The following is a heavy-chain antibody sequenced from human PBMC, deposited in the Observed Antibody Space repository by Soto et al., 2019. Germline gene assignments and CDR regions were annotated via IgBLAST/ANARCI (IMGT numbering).Heavy chain of an antibody. D-gene: IGHD2-21*02. J-gene: IGHJ5*02. Sequence: ASVKVSCKASGGTFSSYAISWVRQAPGQGLEWMGGIIPIFGTANYAQKFQGRVTITADESTSTAYMELSSLRSEDTAVYYCASYEGGDSLRHWFDPWGQGTLVTVSS. CDR3: ASYEGGDSLRHWFDP. CDR2: IIPIFGTA. CDR1: GGTFSSYA. V-gene: IGHV1-69*13.